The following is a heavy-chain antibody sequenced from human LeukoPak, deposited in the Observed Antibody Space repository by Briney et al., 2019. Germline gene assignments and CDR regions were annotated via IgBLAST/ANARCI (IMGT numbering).Heavy chain of an antibody. CDR2: IFYSGTT. V-gene: IGHV4-39*01. Sequence: SETLSLTCTVSGGSISSNSYYWGWIRQPPGKGLEWIGSIFYSGTTYYNPSLKSRVTVSVDTSKNQFSLKLTSVTAADTAVYFCARHVRYCRSTSCYGPDAFDIWGQGTMVTVSS. CDR1: GGSISSNSYY. D-gene: IGHD2-2*01. J-gene: IGHJ3*02. CDR3: ARHVRYCRSTSCYGPDAFDI.